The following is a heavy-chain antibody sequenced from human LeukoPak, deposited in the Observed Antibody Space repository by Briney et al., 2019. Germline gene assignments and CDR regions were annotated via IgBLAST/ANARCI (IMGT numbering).Heavy chain of an antibody. V-gene: IGHV3-30*02. CDR2: IRYDGSNK. J-gene: IGHJ3*02. D-gene: IGHD2-2*01. CDR1: GFTFSSYG. CDR3: APDIVVVPAAADAFDI. Sequence: PGGSLRLSCAASGFTFSSYGMHWVRQAPGKGLEWVAFIRYDGSNKYYADSVKGRFTISRDNSKSTLYLQMNSLRAEDTAVHYCAPDIVVVPAAADAFDIWGQGTMVTVSS.